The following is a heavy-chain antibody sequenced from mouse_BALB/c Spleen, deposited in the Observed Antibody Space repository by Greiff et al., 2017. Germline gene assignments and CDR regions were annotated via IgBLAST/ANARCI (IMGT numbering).Heavy chain of an antibody. CDR1: GYTFSSYW. V-gene: IGHV1-9*01. CDR2: ILPGSGST. J-gene: IGHJ2*01. Sequence: VKLMESGAELMKPGASVKISCKATGYTFSSYWIEWVKQRPGHGLEWIGEILPGSGSTNYNEKFKGKATFTADTSSNTAYMQLSSLTSEDSAVYYCATGSYYGNYDYWGQGTTLTVSS. D-gene: IGHD2-10*01. CDR3: ATGSYYGNYDY.